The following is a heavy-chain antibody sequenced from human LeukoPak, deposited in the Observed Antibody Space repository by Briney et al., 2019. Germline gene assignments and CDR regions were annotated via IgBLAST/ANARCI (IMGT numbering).Heavy chain of an antibody. CDR1: GFTFSSYD. CDR2: ISGSGSST. J-gene: IGHJ4*02. V-gene: IGHV3-23*01. CDR3: AKSGSYYVFDY. Sequence: GGSLRLSCAASGFTFSSYDMGWVRQAPGKGLEWVSGISGSGSSTYYADSVKGRFTISRDNSKNTLYLQMNSLRAEDTAVYYCAKSGSYYVFDYWGQGTLVTVSS. D-gene: IGHD1-26*01.